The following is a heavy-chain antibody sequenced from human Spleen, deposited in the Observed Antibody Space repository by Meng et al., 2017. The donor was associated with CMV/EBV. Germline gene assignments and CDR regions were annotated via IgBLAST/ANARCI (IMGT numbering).Heavy chain of an antibody. D-gene: IGHD3-3*01. J-gene: IGHJ4*02. CDR2: ISWNSGNI. CDR1: GFTFSSYA. Sequence: SLKISCAASGFTFSSYAMHWVRQVPGKGLEWVSGISWNSGNIGYADSVKGRFTTSRDNAKTSLYLQMNSLRDEDTAFYYCAKSTSMRFLDRSFDYWGQGTLVTVSS. V-gene: IGHV3-9*01. CDR3: AKSTSMRFLDRSFDY.